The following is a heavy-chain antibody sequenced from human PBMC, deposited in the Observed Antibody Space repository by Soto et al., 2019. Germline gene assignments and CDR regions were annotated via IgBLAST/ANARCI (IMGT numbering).Heavy chain of an antibody. CDR2: ISSSSSTR. CDR3: ASDRAALNWFDP. Sequence: TGGSLRLSCAASGFTFSSYSMNWVRQAPGKGLEWVSYISSSSSTRYYADSVKGRFTISRDNAKNSLYLQMNSLRDEDTALYYWASDRAALNWFDPWGKGTLVTVSS. J-gene: IGHJ5*02. V-gene: IGHV3-48*02. CDR1: GFTFSSYS.